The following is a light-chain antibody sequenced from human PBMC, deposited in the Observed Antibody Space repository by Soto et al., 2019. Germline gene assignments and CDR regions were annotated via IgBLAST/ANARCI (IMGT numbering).Light chain of an antibody. CDR1: QSVSSSN. CDR2: GAS. CDR3: QQYGYLVT. J-gene: IGKJ4*01. Sequence: IVLTQSPGTRSLSPGERATLSCRASQSVSSSNLGWYHQKPGQAPRLLIYGASSRATGIPDRFSGSGSGTYFPLTIRRMEPEDVAMHYCQQYGYLVTFGGGTKVDIK. V-gene: IGKV3-20*01.